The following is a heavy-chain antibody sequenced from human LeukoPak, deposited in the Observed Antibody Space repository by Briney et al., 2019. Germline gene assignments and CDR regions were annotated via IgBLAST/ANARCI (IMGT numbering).Heavy chain of an antibody. CDR2: VDPEDGET. V-gene: IGHV1-69-2*01. D-gene: IGHD6-19*01. CDR3: ATDTIRPIAVAGTGD. Sequence: ASVKVSCKVSGYTFTDYYMHWVPQAPGKGLEWMGLVDPEDGETIYAEKFQGRVTITADTSTDTAYMELSSLRSEDTAVYCCATDTIRPIAVAGTGDWGQGTLVTVSS. J-gene: IGHJ4*02. CDR1: GYTFTDYY.